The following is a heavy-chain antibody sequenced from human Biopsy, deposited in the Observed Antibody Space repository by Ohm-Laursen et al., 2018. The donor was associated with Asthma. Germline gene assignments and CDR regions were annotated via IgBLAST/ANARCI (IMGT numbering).Heavy chain of an antibody. Sequence: GASVKVSYKISGYSLTDLSMHWVRQAPGQGLEWMGGYDHEEGGAVNARRFQGRVTMTEDTSTDTAYMELSSLSSDDTAVYYCASDFPKDYVRYNFQFWGQGTLVTVSS. J-gene: IGHJ4*02. CDR1: GYSLTDLS. CDR2: YDHEEGGA. V-gene: IGHV1-24*01. CDR3: ASDFPKDYVRYNFQF. D-gene: IGHD4-17*01.